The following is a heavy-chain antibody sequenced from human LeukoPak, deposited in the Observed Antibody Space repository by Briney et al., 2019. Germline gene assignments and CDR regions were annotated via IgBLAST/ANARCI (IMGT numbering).Heavy chain of an antibody. CDR1: GGTFSSYA. V-gene: IGHV1-69*05. D-gene: IGHD6-6*01. CDR2: IIPIFGTA. CDR3: ARQYSFTSYFDY. Sequence: GASVKVSCKASGGTFSSYAISWVRQAPGQGLEWMGGIIPIFGTANYAQKFQGRVTITTDESTSTAYMELSSLRSEDTAVYYCARQYSFTSYFDYWGQGALVTVSS. J-gene: IGHJ4*02.